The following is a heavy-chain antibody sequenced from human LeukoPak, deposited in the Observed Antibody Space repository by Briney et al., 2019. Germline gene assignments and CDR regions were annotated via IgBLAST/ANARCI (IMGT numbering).Heavy chain of an antibody. CDR1: GFTFTNYN. J-gene: IGHJ3*01. Sequence: GGSLRLSCSASGFTFTNYNMNWVRQAPGKGLDWVSSISTSSVYKHYADSVKGRFTISRDSDTNSVYLQMNSLRAEDTAFYYCARDDLRDEGFDVWGQGTMVTVSS. CDR3: ARDDLRDEGFDV. V-gene: IGHV3-21*04. CDR2: ISTSSVYK.